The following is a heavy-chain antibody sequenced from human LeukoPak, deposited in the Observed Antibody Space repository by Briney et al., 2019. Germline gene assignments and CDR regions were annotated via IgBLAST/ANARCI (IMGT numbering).Heavy chain of an antibody. CDR3: ARCWNYGRNYYIDV. CDR2: INDSGRI. V-gene: IGHV4-39*01. CDR1: GDSLSSGLYY. D-gene: IGHD1-7*01. Sequence: PSETLSLTCTVSGDSLSSGLYYWGWIRQPPEKGLEWIGEINDSGRINYNPSLMSRVTISVDTSKNQFSLRLTSVTARDTAVYYCARCWNYGRNYYIDVWGKGATVSVSS. J-gene: IGHJ6*03.